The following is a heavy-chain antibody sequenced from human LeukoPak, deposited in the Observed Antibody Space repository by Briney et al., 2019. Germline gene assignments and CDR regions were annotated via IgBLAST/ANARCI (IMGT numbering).Heavy chain of an antibody. J-gene: IGHJ6*02. CDR3: ATPGYGTMVRGYYYGMDV. D-gene: IGHD3-10*01. V-gene: IGHV1-24*01. CDR2: FDPEDGET. CDR1: GYTLTELS. Sequence: GASVKVSCKVSGYTLTELSMHWVRQAPGKGLEWMGGFDPEDGETIYAQKFQGRVTMTEDTSTDTAYMELSSLRSEDTAVYYCATPGYGTMVRGYYYGMDVWGQGTTVTVSS.